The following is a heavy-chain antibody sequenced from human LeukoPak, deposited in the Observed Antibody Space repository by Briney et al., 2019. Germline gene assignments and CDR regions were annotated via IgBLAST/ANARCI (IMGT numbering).Heavy chain of an antibody. CDR2: IRSKAYGGTT. J-gene: IGHJ6*03. Sequence: GGSLRLSCTASGFTFGDYAMSWVRQAPGKGLEWVGFIRSKAYGGTTEYAASVKGRFTISRDDSKSIAYLQMNSLKTEDTAVYYCTRVGVPSQMGYYYYYMDVWGKGTTVTISS. CDR1: GFTFGDYA. CDR3: TRVGVPSQMGYYYYYMDV. D-gene: IGHD3-10*01. V-gene: IGHV3-49*04.